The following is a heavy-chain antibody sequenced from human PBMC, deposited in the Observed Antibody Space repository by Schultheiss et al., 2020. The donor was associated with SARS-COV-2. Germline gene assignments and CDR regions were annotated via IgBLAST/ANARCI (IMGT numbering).Heavy chain of an antibody. J-gene: IGHJ3*02. CDR3: AREPGSTSYAFDI. D-gene: IGHD2-2*01. V-gene: IGHV4-59*12. CDR2: IYYSGST. Sequence: SETLSLTCTVSGGSISSYYWSWIRQPPGKGLEWIGYIYYSGSTNYNPSLKSRVTISVDTSKNQFSLKLSSVTAADTAVYYCAREPGSTSYAFDIWGQGTMVIVSS. CDR1: GGSISSYY.